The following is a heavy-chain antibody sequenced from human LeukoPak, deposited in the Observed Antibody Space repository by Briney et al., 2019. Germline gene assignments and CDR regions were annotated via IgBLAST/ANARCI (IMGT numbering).Heavy chain of an antibody. D-gene: IGHD2-2*01. CDR3: AKGGAGYCSSTSCLYYFDY. Sequence: PGGSLRLSCAASGFTFSTYAMNWVCQAPGKGLEWVSTISGSGDSTYYADSVKGRFTISRDNFKNTLLLQMNSLRAEDTAVYYCAKGGAGYCSSTSCLYYFDYWGQGTLVTVST. V-gene: IGHV3-23*01. CDR2: ISGSGDST. CDR1: GFTFSTYA. J-gene: IGHJ4*02.